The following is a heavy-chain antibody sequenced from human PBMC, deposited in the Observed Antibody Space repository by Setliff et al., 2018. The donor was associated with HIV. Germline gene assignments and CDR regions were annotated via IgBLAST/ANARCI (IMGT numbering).Heavy chain of an antibody. CDR3: ARDGQFTFDY. V-gene: IGHV1-18*01. CDR2: LNDDDGSR. J-gene: IGHJ4*02. CDR1: GYTFINYG. Sequence: ASVKVSCKASGYTFINYGISWVRQAPGQGLEWIGWLNDDDGSRNYAQKFRGRVTLTSDTSTNTVYMEVRNLRSDDTATYFCARDGQFTFDYWGQGTLVTVSS.